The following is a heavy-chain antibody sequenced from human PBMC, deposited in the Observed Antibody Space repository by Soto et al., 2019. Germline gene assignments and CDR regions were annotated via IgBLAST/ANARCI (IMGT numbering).Heavy chain of an antibody. D-gene: IGHD7-27*01. CDR2: IYYSGST. V-gene: IGHV4-39*01. CDR1: GGSISSSSYY. J-gene: IGHJ3*02. CDR3: ARHVNPWAQGAFDI. Sequence: QLQLQESGPGLVKPSETLSLTCTVSGGSISSSSYYWGWIRQPPGKGLEWIGSIYYSGSTYYNPSLTSRVTISVDTSKNQFSLQLSSVTAADTAVYYCARHVNPWAQGAFDIWGQGTMVTVSS.